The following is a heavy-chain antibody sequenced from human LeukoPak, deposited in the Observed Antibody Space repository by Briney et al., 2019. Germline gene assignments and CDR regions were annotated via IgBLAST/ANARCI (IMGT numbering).Heavy chain of an antibody. CDR1: GFTFSSYG. J-gene: IGHJ4*02. CDR3: ARGTEGDY. V-gene: IGHV3-33*01. D-gene: IGHD3/OR15-3a*01. CDR2: IWYDGSNE. Sequence: GGSLRLSCAASGFTFSSYGMHWVRQAPGKGLEWVALIWYDGSNEYYADSVKGRFTISRDNSKNTLYLQMNSLRAEDTAVYYCARGTEGDYWGQGTLVTVSS.